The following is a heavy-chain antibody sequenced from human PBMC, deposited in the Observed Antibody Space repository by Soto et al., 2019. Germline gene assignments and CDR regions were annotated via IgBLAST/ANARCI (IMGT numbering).Heavy chain of an antibody. CDR1: GYIFTSYG. CDR3: ARDARAGSWWVPEIDY. CDR2: ISAYNGNT. V-gene: IGHV1-18*01. D-gene: IGHD2-2*01. Sequence: QVQLVQSGAEVKKPGASVKVSCKASGYIFTSYGISWVRQAPGQGLEWMGWISAYNGNTNYAQKLQGRVTMTTDTSTSTAYMELRSLRSDDTAVYYCARDARAGSWWVPEIDYWGQGTLVTVSS. J-gene: IGHJ4*02.